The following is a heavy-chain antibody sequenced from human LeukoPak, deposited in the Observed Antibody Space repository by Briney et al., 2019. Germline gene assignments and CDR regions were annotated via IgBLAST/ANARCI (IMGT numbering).Heavy chain of an antibody. CDR2: IISILGIA. D-gene: IGHD6-19*01. CDR1: GGTFSSYA. CDR3: ARDKSSGWLGDAFDI. V-gene: IGHV1-69*04. Sequence: SVKVSCKASGGTFSSYAISWVRQAPGQGLAWMGRIISILGIANYAQKFQGRVTITADKSTSTAYMELSSLRSEDTAVYYCARDKSSGWLGDAFDIWGQGTMVTVSS. J-gene: IGHJ3*02.